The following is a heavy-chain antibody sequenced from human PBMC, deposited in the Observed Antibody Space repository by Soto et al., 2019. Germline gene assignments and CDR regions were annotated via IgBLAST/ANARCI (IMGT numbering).Heavy chain of an antibody. CDR1: GYTFTSYY. Sequence: ASVKVSCKASGYTFTSYYMHWVRQAPGQGLEWMGIINPSGGSTSYAQKFQGRVTMTRDTSTSTVYMELSSLRSEDTAVYYCARGRLAARPGLYYLDYWGQGTLVTVSS. CDR3: ARGRLAARPGLYYLDY. V-gene: IGHV1-46*01. D-gene: IGHD6-6*01. CDR2: INPSGGST. J-gene: IGHJ4*02.